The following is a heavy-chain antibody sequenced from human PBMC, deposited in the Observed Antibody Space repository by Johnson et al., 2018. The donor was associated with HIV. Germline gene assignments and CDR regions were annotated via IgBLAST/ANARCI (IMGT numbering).Heavy chain of an antibody. J-gene: IGHJ3*02. Sequence: EQLVESGGGLVQPGRSLRLSCAASGFTFDDYAMHWVRQAPGKGLEWVSGISSGGNTWYAGSVTGSFTIFSDNSKNTLYLKLNSLRAEDTAVYYCQGSDWSTDRYDAFNIWGQGTMVTVSS. V-gene: IGHV3-66*01. D-gene: IGHD6-19*01. CDR3: QGSDWSTDRYDAFNI. CDR1: GFTFDDYA. CDR2: ISSGGNT.